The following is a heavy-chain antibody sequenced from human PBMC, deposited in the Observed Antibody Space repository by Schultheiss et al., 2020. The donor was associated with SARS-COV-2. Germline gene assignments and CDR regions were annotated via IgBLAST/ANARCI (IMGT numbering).Heavy chain of an antibody. CDR1: GFTFSSYS. CDR2: IYTGDTI. D-gene: IGHD3-10*01. J-gene: IGHJ4*02. Sequence: GGSLRLSCAASGFTFSSYSMNWVRQAPGKGLEWVSVIYTGDTIYYADSVKGRFTISRDISDNTVYLQLNSLRAEDTAVYYCARIGIEWFGDREDYWGQGTLVTVSS. CDR3: ARIGIEWFGDREDY. V-gene: IGHV3-53*01.